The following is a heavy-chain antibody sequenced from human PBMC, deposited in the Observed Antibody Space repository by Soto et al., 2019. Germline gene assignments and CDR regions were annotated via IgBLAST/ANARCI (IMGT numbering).Heavy chain of an antibody. CDR3: AKDRSIAWYGVGF. CDR1: GFTFSSYA. Sequence: EVRLLESGGGLVQPGGSLRLSCAASGFTFSSYAMSWVRQAPGKGLEWVSAIGGSGGNTYYADSAKGRFTISRDNSKNTLYLQMNGLRAEDTAVYYCAKDRSIAWYGVGFWGQGTLVTVSS. J-gene: IGHJ4*02. CDR2: IGGSGGNT. V-gene: IGHV3-23*01. D-gene: IGHD6-19*01.